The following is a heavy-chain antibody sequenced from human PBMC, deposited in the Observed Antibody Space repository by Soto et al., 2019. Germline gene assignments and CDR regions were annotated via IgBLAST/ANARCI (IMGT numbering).Heavy chain of an antibody. CDR3: AYSTGWYRHDV. D-gene: IGHD6-19*01. CDR1: GDSICHSRW. J-gene: IGHJ3*01. CDR2: IFHSGDT. V-gene: IGHV4-4*02. Sequence: QVQLQESGPGLVKPSGTLSLTCAVSGDSICHSRWWTWVRQPPGKGLEWIGDIFHSGDTNYNPSLKSRVFISVDKSQNQFSLKVSSVTAADTAVYYCAYSTGWYRHDVWGQGTLVTVSS.